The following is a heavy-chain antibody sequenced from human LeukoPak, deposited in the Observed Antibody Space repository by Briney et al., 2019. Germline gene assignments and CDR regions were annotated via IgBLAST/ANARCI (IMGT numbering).Heavy chain of an antibody. V-gene: IGHV1-8*01. CDR2: MNPNSGNT. CDR3: AREGITIFGVVIDY. D-gene: IGHD3-3*01. CDR1: GYTFTSYD. Sequence: ASVKVSCKASGYTFTSYDINWVRQATGQGLEWMGWMNPNSGNTGYAQKFQGRVTMTRNTSISTAYMELSSLRSDDTAVYYCAREGITIFGVVIDYWGQGTLVTVSS. J-gene: IGHJ4*02.